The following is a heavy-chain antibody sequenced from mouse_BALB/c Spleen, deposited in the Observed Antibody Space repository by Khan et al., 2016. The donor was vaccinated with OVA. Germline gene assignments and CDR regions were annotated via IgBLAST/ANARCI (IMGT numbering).Heavy chain of an antibody. Sequence: QVQLQQSGAELAKPGASVKMSCKASGYTFINYWILWVKQRPGQGLEWIGYINPSTGYTEYNQNFKDKATLTAAKSYSTAYMQLSSLTSEDSADYYCARRGLRWDFDDWGQGTTLTVSS. CDR2: INPSTGYT. CDR1: GYTFINYW. D-gene: IGHD1-1*01. J-gene: IGHJ2*01. CDR3: ARRGLRWDFDD. V-gene: IGHV1-7*01.